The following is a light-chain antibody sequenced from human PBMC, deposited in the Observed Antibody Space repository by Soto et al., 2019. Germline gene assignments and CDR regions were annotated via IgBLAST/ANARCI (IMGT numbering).Light chain of an antibody. V-gene: IGKV3-20*01. CDR3: QQYGTSPAT. J-gene: IGKJ1*01. Sequence: EMVLTRSPGTLSWSPVDRATLSFIASQTVSSNFLAWYQQMPAQAPRLLIHGASTRATGITDRFSGSVSGTDFTLIISGLEPEDFAVYCCQQYGTSPATFGQGTKVDIK. CDR1: QTVSSNF. CDR2: GAS.